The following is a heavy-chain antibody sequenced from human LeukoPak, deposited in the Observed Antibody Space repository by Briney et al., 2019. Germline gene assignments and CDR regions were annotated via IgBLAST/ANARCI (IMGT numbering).Heavy chain of an antibody. CDR3: ASGSTPGSGYYFDS. CDR1: GITLSNYG. J-gene: IGHJ4*01. CDR2: ISERGGST. D-gene: IGHD3-22*01. V-gene: IGHV3-23*01. Sequence: GGSLRLSCVVSGITLSNYGMSWVRQAPGKGLEWVSGISERGGSTNYADSVKGRFIISRDTSKNTVYLQMNRLRAEDTDIYYCASGSTPGSGYYFDSWGPGTLVTVSS.